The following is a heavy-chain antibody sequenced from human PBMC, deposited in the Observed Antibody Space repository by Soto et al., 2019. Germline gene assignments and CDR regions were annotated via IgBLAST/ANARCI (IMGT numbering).Heavy chain of an antibody. D-gene: IGHD3-22*01. V-gene: IGHV3-30-3*01. CDR3: ARDGDYYDSSGYYYE. CDR2: ISYDGSNK. J-gene: IGHJ4*02. Sequence: QVQLVESGGGVVQPGRSLRLSCAASGFTFSSYAMHWVRQAPGKGLEWVAVISYDGSNKYYADSVKGRFTISRDNSKNTLYLEMNSLRAEDTAVYYWARDGDYYDSSGYYYEWGQGTLVTVSS. CDR1: GFTFSSYA.